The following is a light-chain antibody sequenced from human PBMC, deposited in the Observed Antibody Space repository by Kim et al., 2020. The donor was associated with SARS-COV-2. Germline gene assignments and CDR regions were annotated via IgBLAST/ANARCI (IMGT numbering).Light chain of an antibody. J-gene: IGKJ4*01. CDR2: GAS. CDR3: QQYNNWAT. V-gene: IGKV3-15*01. CDR1: QGVSSS. Sequence: VSPGERVSLSCRASQGVSSSLAWYQQKPGQTPRLLIYGASTRATGIPARFSGSGSGTEFTLTISSLQSEDFAVYYCQQYNNWATFGGGTKVDIK.